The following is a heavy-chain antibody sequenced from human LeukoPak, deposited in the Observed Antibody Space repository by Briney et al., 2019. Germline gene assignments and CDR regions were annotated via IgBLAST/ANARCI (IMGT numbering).Heavy chain of an antibody. CDR2: ISSDSGTI. Sequence: GGSLRLSCGASGLTFSTYSMNWVRQAPGKGLEWVSYISSDSGTIYYADSVKGRFTISRDNAKNSLYLQMNCLRAEDTAVYYCARAAQPGFDPWGQGTLVTVSS. CDR1: GLTFSTYS. D-gene: IGHD1-14*01. J-gene: IGHJ5*02. V-gene: IGHV3-48*01. CDR3: ARAAQPGFDP.